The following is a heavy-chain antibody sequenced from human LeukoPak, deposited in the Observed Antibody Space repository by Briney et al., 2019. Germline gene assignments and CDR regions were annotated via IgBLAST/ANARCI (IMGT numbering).Heavy chain of an antibody. D-gene: IGHD3-9*01. CDR2: IWYDGNNK. J-gene: IGHJ4*02. Sequence: GGSLRPSCAASGFTFSTYGMHWVRQAPDKGLEWVASIWYDGNNKYYADSVKGRFTISRDNSKNSLYLQMNSLRAEDTAVYYCARADYDILTGPLFFDYWGQGTLVTVSS. CDR1: GFTFSTYG. V-gene: IGHV3-33*01. CDR3: ARADYDILTGPLFFDY.